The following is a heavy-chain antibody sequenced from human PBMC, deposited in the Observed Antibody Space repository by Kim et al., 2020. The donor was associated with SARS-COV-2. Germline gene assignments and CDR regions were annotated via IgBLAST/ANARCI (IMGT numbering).Heavy chain of an antibody. CDR3: AREGAYCGGDCYSYYFDY. V-gene: IGHV4-39*07. CDR2: IYYSGST. Sequence: SETLSLTCTVSGGSISSSSYYWGWIRQPPGKGLEWIGSIYYSGSTYYNPSLKSRVTISVDTSKNQFSLKLSSVTAADTAVYYCAREGAYCGGDCYSYYFDYWGQGTLVTVSS. J-gene: IGHJ4*02. D-gene: IGHD2-21*02. CDR1: GGSISSSSYY.